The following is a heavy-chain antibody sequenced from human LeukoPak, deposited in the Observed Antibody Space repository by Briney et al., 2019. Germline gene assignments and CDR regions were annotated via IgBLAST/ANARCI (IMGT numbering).Heavy chain of an antibody. D-gene: IGHD3-10*01. V-gene: IGHV3-21*01. CDR1: GFTFSGYS. CDR2: ITSSISYI. J-gene: IGHJ6*02. Sequence: GGSLRLSCAASGFTFSGYSMNLVRQTPGEGLEWVSSITSSISYINYTDSAKGRFTISRANAKNSLYLQMNSLRAEDTAVYYCARSAVYIIMVRVPSGGMGFWGQGTTVTVSS. CDR3: ARSAVYIIMVRVPSGGMGF.